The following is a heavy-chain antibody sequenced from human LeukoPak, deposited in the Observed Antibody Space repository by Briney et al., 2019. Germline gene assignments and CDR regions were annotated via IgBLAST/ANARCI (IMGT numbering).Heavy chain of an antibody. CDR3: AKDGAADRNYYYYYMDV. V-gene: IGHV3-74*01. CDR2: INSDGSST. Sequence: GGSLRLSCAASGFTFSSYWMHWVRQAPGKGLVWVSRINSDGSSTSYADSVKGRFTISRDNSKNSLYLQMNSLRAEDTALYYCAKDGAADRNYYYYYMDVWGKGTTVTVSS. J-gene: IGHJ6*03. D-gene: IGHD6-13*01. CDR1: GFTFSSYW.